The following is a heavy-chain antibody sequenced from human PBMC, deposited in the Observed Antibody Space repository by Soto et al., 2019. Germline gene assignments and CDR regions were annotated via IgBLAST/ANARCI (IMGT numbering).Heavy chain of an antibody. V-gene: IGHV4-59*01. CDR1: GGSISSYY. Sequence: SETLSLTCSVSGGSISSYYWSWIRQPPGKGLEWIGYIYYSGSTNYNPSLKSRVTISVDTSKNQFSLKLSSVTAADTAVYYCAGRYSSSWSYNNLFDPWGQGTLVTVSS. CDR3: AGRYSSSWSYNNLFDP. J-gene: IGHJ5*02. CDR2: IYYSGST. D-gene: IGHD6-13*01.